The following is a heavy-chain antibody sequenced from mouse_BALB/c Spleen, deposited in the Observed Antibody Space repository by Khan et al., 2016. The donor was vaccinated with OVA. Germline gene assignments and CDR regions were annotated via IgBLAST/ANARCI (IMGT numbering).Heavy chain of an antibody. J-gene: IGHJ3*01. CDR1: GFSLPNYS. Sequence: QVQLKQSGPGLVQPSQSLSITCTVSGFSLPNYSVHWVRQSPGKGLEWLGVIWSAGSTDYNEAFISRLTISKDNSRSQVFFQMNNLQPNDTAIYYCARRGYDYGRGALFAYWGQGTLVTVSA. CDR2: IWSAGST. CDR3: ARRGYDYGRGALFAY. D-gene: IGHD2-4*01. V-gene: IGHV2-2*02.